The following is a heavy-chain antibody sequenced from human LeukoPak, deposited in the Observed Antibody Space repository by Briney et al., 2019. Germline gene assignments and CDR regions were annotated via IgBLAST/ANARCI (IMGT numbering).Heavy chain of an antibody. J-gene: IGHJ5*02. CDR3: ARDQYWGSGWYRRWLDP. CDR2: INPNSGGT. Sequence: ASVKVSCKASGYTFTGYYMHWVRQAPGQGLEWMGWINPNSGGTNYAQKFQGRVTMTRDTSISTAYMELSRLRSDDTAVYYCARDQYWGSGWYRRWLDPWGQGTLVTVSS. V-gene: IGHV1-2*02. D-gene: IGHD6-19*01. CDR1: GYTFTGYY.